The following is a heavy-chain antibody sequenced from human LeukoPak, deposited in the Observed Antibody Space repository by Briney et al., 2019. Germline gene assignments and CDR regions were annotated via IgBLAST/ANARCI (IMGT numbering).Heavy chain of an antibody. CDR2: VYHSGDA. V-gene: IGHV4/OR15-8*01. J-gene: IGHJ4*02. CDR1: GDSTSNNNW. CDR3: ARVGYDTMSGYFDY. Sequence: SETLSLTCVVSGDSTSNNNWWSWVRQSPGKGLEWIGEVYHSGDANYNPSLKSRVTISVDTSKNQFSLKLSSVTAADTAVYYCARVGYDTMSGYFDYWGQGALVTVSS. D-gene: IGHD3-9*01.